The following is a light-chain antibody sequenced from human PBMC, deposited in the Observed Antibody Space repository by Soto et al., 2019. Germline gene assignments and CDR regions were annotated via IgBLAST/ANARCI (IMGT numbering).Light chain of an antibody. CDR2: GAS. CDR3: QQYGSSPTT. CDR1: QSVSSSY. J-gene: IGKJ1*01. Sequence: EIVLTQSPVTLSLSTGERATLSCRASQSVSSSYLAWYQQKPGQAPRLLIYGASSRATGIPDRFSGSGSGTDFTLTISRLEPEDFAVYYCQQYGSSPTTFGQGTKV. V-gene: IGKV3-20*01.